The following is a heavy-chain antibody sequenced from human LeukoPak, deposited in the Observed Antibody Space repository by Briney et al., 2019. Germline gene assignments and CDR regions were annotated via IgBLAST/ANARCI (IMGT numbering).Heavy chain of an antibody. CDR1: GFTFSSYW. Sequence: HPGGSLRLSCAASGFTFSSYWMSWVRQAPGKGLEWVANIKQNGSDKYYADSVKGRFTISRDNSKNSLYLQMNSLRAEDTAVYYCARRAGAYSHPYDFWGQGTLVTVSS. V-gene: IGHV3-7*01. J-gene: IGHJ4*02. D-gene: IGHD4/OR15-4a*01. CDR2: IKQNGSDK. CDR3: ARRAGAYSHPYDF.